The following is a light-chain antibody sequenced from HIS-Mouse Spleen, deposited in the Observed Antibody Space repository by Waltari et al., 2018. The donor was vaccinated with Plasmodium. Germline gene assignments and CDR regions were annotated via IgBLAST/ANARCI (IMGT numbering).Light chain of an antibody. CDR1: TWPKQI. V-gene: IGLV3-25*03. CDR3: QSADSSGTYV. J-gene: IGLJ1*01. CDR2: KDS. Sequence: SNDLTQPPPVSVSPGTTPRTTSPGKTWPKQIAYWYQQNPGQAPVLVIYKDSERPSGIPERFSGSSSGTTVTLTISGVQAEDEADYYCQSADSSGTYVFGTGTKVTVL.